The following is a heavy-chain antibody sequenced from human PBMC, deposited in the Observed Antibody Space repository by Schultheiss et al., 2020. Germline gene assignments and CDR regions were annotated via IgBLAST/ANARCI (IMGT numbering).Heavy chain of an antibody. V-gene: IGHV3-NL1*01. CDR2: IYSGGST. J-gene: IGHJ2*01. Sequence: GGSLRLSCAASGFKFSSYDMHWVRQAPGKGLEWVSVIYSGGSTYYADSVKARFTISRDNSKSTLYLQMDTLRPEDTAVYYCAKGADYWDFDVWGRGTLVTVSS. CDR3: AKGADYWDFDV. CDR1: GFKFSSYD.